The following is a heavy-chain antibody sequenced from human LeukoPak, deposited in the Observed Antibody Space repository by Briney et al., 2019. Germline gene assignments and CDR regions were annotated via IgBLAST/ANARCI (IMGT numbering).Heavy chain of an antibody. Sequence: PGESLKISCKGSGYGFTSYWIGWVRQMPGKGLEWMGIIYPGDSDTRYSPSFQGQVTISAEKSVSTAYLQWSSLKASDTAMYYCARRSSYNGNHYGYWGQGTLVTVSS. CDR2: IYPGDSDT. J-gene: IGHJ4*02. V-gene: IGHV5-51*01. CDR1: GYGFTSYW. CDR3: ARRSSYNGNHYGY. D-gene: IGHD1-26*01.